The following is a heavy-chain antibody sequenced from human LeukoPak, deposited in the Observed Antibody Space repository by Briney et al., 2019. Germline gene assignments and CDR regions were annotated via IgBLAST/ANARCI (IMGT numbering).Heavy chain of an antibody. CDR3: ARGCSSTSCYTAPLYNWFDP. V-gene: IGHV1-69*13. J-gene: IGHJ5*02. CDR1: GGTFSSYA. D-gene: IGHD2-2*02. Sequence: SVKVSCKASGGTFSSYAISWVRQAPGQGLEWMGGIIPIFGTANYAQKFQGRVTITADESTSTAYMELSSLRSEDTAVYYCARGCSSTSCYTAPLYNWFDPWGQGTLVTVSS. CDR2: IIPIFGTA.